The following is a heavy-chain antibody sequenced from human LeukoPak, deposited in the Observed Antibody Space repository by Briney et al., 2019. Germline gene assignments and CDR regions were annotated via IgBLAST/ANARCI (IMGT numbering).Heavy chain of an antibody. CDR1: GFTFSSYS. V-gene: IGHV3-48*04. J-gene: IGHJ4*02. Sequence: GGSLGLSCAASGFTFSSYSMNWVRQAPGKGLEWVSFISSSSSTIYYADSVKGRFAISRDNAKNSLYLQMNSLRAEDTAVYYCARDRGGSYSAIDYWGQGTLVTVSS. D-gene: IGHD1-26*01. CDR2: ISSSSSTI. CDR3: ARDRGGSYSAIDY.